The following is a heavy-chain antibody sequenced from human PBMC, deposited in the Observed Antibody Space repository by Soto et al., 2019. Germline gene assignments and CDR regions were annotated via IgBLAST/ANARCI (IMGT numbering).Heavy chain of an antibody. Sequence: TLSLTCAVYGGSFSGYYWSWIRQPPGKGLEWIGEINHSGSTNYNPSLKSRVTISVDTSKNQFSLKLSSVTAADTAVYYCARGIVVVPAAMGHYYYYYYMDVWGKGTTVTVSS. V-gene: IGHV4-34*01. CDR1: GGSFSGYY. CDR3: ARGIVVVPAAMGHYYYYYYMDV. J-gene: IGHJ6*03. CDR2: INHSGST. D-gene: IGHD2-2*01.